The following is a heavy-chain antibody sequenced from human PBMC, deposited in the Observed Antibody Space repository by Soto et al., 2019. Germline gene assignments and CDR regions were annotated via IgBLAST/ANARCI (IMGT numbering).Heavy chain of an antibody. J-gene: IGHJ5*02. CDR1: GFTFSVYK. Sequence: PGGSHIHSCAGSGFTFSVYKMNLVRPAPGKGLEWVSYISSSGSTIYYADSVKGRFTISRDNAKNSLYLQMNSLRAEDTAVYYCATSAAGYNWFDPWGQGTLVTGSS. CDR3: ATSAAGYNWFDP. V-gene: IGHV3-48*03. D-gene: IGHD6-13*01. CDR2: ISSSGSTI.